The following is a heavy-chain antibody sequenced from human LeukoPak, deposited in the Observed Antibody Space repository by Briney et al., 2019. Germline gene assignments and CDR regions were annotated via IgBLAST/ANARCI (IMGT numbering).Heavy chain of an antibody. CDR2: ISISGSYI. J-gene: IGHJ4*02. V-gene: IGHV3-21*01. D-gene: IGHD2-15*01. Sequence: GGSLRLSCAASGFILSDYNMNWVRQAPGKGLEWVSFISISGSYITYADSVKGRFTISRDNAKNSLYLQMNSLRAEDTAVYYCAGDLSATARAYDYWGQGTLVTVSS. CDR3: AGDLSATARAYDY. CDR1: GFILSDYN.